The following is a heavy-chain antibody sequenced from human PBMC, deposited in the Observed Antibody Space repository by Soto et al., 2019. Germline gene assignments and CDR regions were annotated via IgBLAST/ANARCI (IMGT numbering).Heavy chain of an antibody. D-gene: IGHD2-2*01. CDR3: ARQGYQLPHIATGWIDY. CDR1: GGSISSGTYY. J-gene: IGHJ4*02. CDR2: LHYSGTT. V-gene: IGHV4-39*01. Sequence: QLQLQESGPGLVKPSETLSLTCTVSGGSISSGTYYWGWIRQPPGKGLEWIGSLHYSGTTYYNPSLKSRVTISFDTSKNDFSLELSSETAADTAVYYCARQGYQLPHIATGWIDYWGQGSLVTVSS.